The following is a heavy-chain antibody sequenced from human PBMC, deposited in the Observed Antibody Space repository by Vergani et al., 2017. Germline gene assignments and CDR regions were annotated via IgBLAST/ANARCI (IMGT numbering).Heavy chain of an antibody. Sequence: QVQLQESGPGVVKPSQTLSLTCTVSGFSVSNSDYFWTWIRQPAGKGLEWIGRVMPSGMTNYNPSLESRVTMSVDTFKDHFSLRLDSVTVADTAVYYCARYRLGYLDVWGKGTTVIVSS. J-gene: IGHJ6*03. V-gene: IGHV4-61*02. CDR1: GFSVSNSDYF. D-gene: IGHD3-16*02. CDR3: ARYRLGYLDV. CDR2: VMPSGMT.